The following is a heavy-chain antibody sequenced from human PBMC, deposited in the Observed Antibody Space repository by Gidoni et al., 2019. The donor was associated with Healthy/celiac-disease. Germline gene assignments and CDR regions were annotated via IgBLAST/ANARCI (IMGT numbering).Heavy chain of an antibody. J-gene: IGHJ4*02. D-gene: IGHD6-13*01. CDR1: GGSLSSSSYY. CDR3: ARRKAAAGKVDY. Sequence: QLQLQESGPGLVKPSETLSLTCTVSGGSLSSSSYYWGWIRQPPGKGLEWIGSIYYSGSTYYNPSLKSRVTISVDTSKNQFSLKLSSVTAADTAVYYCARRKAAAGKVDYWGQGTLVTVSS. V-gene: IGHV4-39*01. CDR2: IYYSGST.